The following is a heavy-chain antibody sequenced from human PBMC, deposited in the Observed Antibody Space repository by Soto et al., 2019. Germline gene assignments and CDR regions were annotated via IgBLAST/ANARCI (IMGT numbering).Heavy chain of an antibody. Sequence: VASVKVSCKASGYTFTGYYMHWVRQAPGQGLEWMGWINPNSGGTNYAQKFQGRVTMTRDTSISTAYMELSRLRSDDTAVYYCARRYCSSTSLCYYYGMDVWGQGTTVTVSS. V-gene: IGHV1-2*02. J-gene: IGHJ6*02. CDR2: INPNSGGT. CDR3: ARRYCSSTSLCYYYGMDV. D-gene: IGHD2-2*01. CDR1: GYTFTGYY.